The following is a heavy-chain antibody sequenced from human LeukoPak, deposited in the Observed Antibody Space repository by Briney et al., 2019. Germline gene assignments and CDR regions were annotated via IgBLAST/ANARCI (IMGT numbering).Heavy chain of an antibody. J-gene: IGHJ3*02. Sequence: PSETLSLTCAVSGGSISSSNWWSWVRQPPGKGLEWIGEIYHSGSTYYSPSLKSRVTISVDTSKNQFSLKLSSVTAADTAVYYCARGGAGPWGPGDLDAFDIWGQGTMVTVSS. CDR2: IYHSGST. CDR1: GGSISSSNW. D-gene: IGHD7-27*01. CDR3: ARGGAGPWGPGDLDAFDI. V-gene: IGHV4-4*02.